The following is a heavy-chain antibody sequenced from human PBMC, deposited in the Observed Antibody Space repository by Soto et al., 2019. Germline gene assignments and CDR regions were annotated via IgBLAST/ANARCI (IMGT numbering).Heavy chain of an antibody. CDR3: ARGTVSGPATPYAFDI. J-gene: IGHJ3*02. D-gene: IGHD2-21*02. Sequence: QVQLQESGPGLVKPSQTLSLTCTVSGGSISSGGSYWSWIRQHPGKGLEWIGYIYYSGSTHYNPSLXXXXXXXXXXXXXXXXXXXXXVTAADTAVYYCARGTVSGPATPYAFDIWGQGTVVTVSS. V-gene: IGHV4-31*01. CDR1: GGSISSGGSY. CDR2: IYYSGST.